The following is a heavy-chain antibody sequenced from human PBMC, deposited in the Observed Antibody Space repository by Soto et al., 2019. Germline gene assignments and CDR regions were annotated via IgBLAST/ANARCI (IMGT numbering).Heavy chain of an antibody. CDR2: ISYDGSNK. D-gene: IGHD3-9*01. V-gene: IGHV3-30*18. J-gene: IGHJ6*02. Sequence: GGSLRLSCAASGFTFSSYGMHWVRQAPGKGLEWVAVISYDGSNKYYADSVKGRFTISRDNSKNTLYLQMNSPRAEDTAVYYCAKDLVSDAALIYYYYGMDVWGQGTTVTVSS. CDR1: GFTFSSYG. CDR3: AKDLVSDAALIYYYYGMDV.